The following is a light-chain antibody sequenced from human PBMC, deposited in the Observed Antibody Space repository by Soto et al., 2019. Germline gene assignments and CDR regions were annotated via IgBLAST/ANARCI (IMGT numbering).Light chain of an antibody. CDR1: RDIDNY. CDR3: HQYDNRPFT. Sequence: DIQMTQSPSSLSASVGDRVTITCQARRDIDNYLNWYQQKPGKAPNLLIYDASNLETGVPLRFSGSRSGTHFTLTISSLQPEDIRTYYCHQYDNRPFTFGQGTKLESK. J-gene: IGKJ2*01. CDR2: DAS. V-gene: IGKV1-33*01.